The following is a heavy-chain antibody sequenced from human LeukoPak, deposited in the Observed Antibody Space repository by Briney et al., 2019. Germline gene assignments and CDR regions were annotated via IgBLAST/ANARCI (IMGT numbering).Heavy chain of an antibody. J-gene: IGHJ3*02. CDR3: ARVPTDDSEGAFDI. Sequence: SETLSLTCTVSGGSISSYYWSWIRQPPGKGLEWIGYIYYSGSTDYNPSLKSRVTISVDTSKNQFSLKLSSVTAADTAVYYCARVPTDDSEGAFDIWGQGTMVTVSS. CDR1: GGSISSYY. CDR2: IYYSGST. V-gene: IGHV4-59*08. D-gene: IGHD3-3*01.